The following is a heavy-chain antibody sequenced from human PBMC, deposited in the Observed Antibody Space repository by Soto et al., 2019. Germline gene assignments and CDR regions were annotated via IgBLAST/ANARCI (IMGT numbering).Heavy chain of an antibody. CDR3: ARDGLRSHYFDY. D-gene: IGHD5-12*01. J-gene: IGHJ4*02. Sequence: SETLSLTCTVSGGSVSSGSYYWSWIRQPPGKGLEWIGYIYYSGSTNYNPSLKSRVTISVDTSKNQFSLKLSPVTAADTAVYYCARDGLRSHYFDYWGQGTLVTVSS. CDR2: IYYSGST. V-gene: IGHV4-61*01. CDR1: GGSVSSGSYY.